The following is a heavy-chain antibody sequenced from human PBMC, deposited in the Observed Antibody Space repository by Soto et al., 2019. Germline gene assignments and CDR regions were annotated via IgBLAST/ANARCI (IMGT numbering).Heavy chain of an antibody. D-gene: IGHD1-26*01. J-gene: IGHJ4*01. Sequence: TLSLTCALTGESVCRSSGGRSWVRQSPSRGLEWLGRTYYRSKWYYEYAVSVRGRITINPDTSKNQYSLQLNSVTPEDTAVYFCARGEQYSGRIFDYWGQGTLVTVSS. CDR2: TYYRSKWYY. V-gene: IGHV6-1*01. CDR1: GESVCRSSGG. CDR3: ARGEQYSGRIFDY.